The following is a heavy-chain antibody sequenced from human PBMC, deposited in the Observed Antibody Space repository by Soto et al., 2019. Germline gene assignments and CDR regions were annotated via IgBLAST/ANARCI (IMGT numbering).Heavy chain of an antibody. CDR2: INAYNGNT. D-gene: IGHD3-16*01. J-gene: IGHJ6*02. V-gene: IGHV1-18*04. Sequence: ASVKVSCKAIGYSFTSHYMHWVRQAPGQGLEWMGWINAYNGNTNYAQNLQGRLTLTTDTSTTTAYMELRSLRSNDTAIYYCAMVDVYVTPSPQDVWGQGTTVTVSS. CDR1: GYSFTSHY. CDR3: AMVDVYVTPSPQDV.